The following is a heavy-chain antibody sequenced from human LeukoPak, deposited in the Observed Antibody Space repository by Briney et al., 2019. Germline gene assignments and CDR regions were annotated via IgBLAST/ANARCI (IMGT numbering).Heavy chain of an antibody. Sequence: GGSLRLSCAASGFTFSDYYMSWIRQAPGKGLEWVSYISSSGSTIYYADSEKGRFTISRDNAKNSLYLQMNSLRAEDTAVYYCARDGVVAASIAYYYMDVWGKGTTVTVSS. CDR1: GFTFSDYY. V-gene: IGHV3-11*01. J-gene: IGHJ6*03. CDR2: ISSSGSTI. CDR3: ARDGVVAASIAYYYMDV. D-gene: IGHD2-15*01.